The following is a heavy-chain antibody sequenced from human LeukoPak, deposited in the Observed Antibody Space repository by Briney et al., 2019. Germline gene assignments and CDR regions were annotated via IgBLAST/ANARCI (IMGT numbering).Heavy chain of an antibody. CDR3: ARGWFGELPFDY. Sequence: SETLSLTCTVSGASISSGDHYWSWIPQPPGKGLEWFGYIFYNGSTHSNPSLKSRFTVSVDTSKKQFSLRMKSVTAADTAVYYWARGWFGELPFDYWGQGTLVTVSS. CDR2: IFYNGST. J-gene: IGHJ4*02. V-gene: IGHV4-30-4*01. D-gene: IGHD3-10*01. CDR1: GASISSGDHY.